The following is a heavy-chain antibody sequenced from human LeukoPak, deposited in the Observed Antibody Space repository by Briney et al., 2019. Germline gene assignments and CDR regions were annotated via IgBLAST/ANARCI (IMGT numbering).Heavy chain of an antibody. V-gene: IGHV4-34*01. CDR3: ARHRQGGIYSSSWYGFDY. CDR1: GGSFNGNY. J-gene: IGHJ4*02. D-gene: IGHD6-13*01. Sequence: SETLSLTCAVYGGSFNGNYWTWIRQPPGKGLEWIGEINHSGSTNYNPSLKTRVTISVDTSKNQFSLKLSSVTAADTAVYYCARHRQGGIYSSSWYGFDYWGQGTLVTVSS. CDR2: INHSGST.